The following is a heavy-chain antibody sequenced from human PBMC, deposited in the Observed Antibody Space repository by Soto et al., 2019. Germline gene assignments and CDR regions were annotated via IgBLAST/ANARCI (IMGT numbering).Heavy chain of an antibody. V-gene: IGHV4-30-4*01. Sequence: QIQLQQSGPGLVKPSQTLSLTCSVSGGSISGEYDHWTWIRQSPGKGLEWIGYIHYSGSILYNPSFKSRIIMSVDTSKNQFSLQLSSVTASDTAVYFCVREDDGGDRDYYGLDVWGPGTTVIVSS. CDR3: VREDDGGDRDYYGLDV. D-gene: IGHD1-1*01. J-gene: IGHJ6*02. CDR1: GGSISGEYDH. CDR2: IHYSGSI.